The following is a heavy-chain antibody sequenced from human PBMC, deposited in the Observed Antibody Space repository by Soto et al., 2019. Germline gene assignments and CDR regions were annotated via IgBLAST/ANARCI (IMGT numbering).Heavy chain of an antibody. CDR2: MYYSGST. J-gene: IGHJ3*01. CDR1: GGSVSSGSYY. Sequence: QVQLQESGPGLVKPSETLSLTCTVSGGSVSSGSYYWSWIRQPPGKGLEWIGYMYYSGSTNYNPSLSSRVTTSLDTPKHQFSLRLSSVTAADTAVYYWARGGGNSARDAFDLWGQGTMVTVSS. CDR3: ARGGGNSARDAFDL. D-gene: IGHD1-1*01. V-gene: IGHV4-61*01.